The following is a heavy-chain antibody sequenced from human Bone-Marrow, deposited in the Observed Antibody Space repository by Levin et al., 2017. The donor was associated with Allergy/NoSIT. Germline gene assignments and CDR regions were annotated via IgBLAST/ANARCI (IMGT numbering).Heavy chain of an antibody. CDR1: GFTFSTHW. J-gene: IGHJ5*02. Sequence: PGGSLRLSCAASGFTFSTHWMHWVRQAPGKGLVWVSRMSDDGSSRTYADSVKGRFTISRDNAKSTLYLQMNSLTAEDTAVYYCAKAGVVAPPQTWFDPWGQGTLVTVSS. V-gene: IGHV3-74*03. D-gene: IGHD3-22*01. CDR2: MSDDGSSR. CDR3: AKAGVVAPPQTWFDP.